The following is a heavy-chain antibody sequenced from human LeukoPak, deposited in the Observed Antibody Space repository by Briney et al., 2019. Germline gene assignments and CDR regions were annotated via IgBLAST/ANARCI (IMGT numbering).Heavy chain of an antibody. J-gene: IGHJ4*02. CDR2: IKQDGSET. Sequence: GGSLRLSCAASGFTFSNYWMNWVRQAPGKGLEWEANIKQDGSETYYVGSVKGRFTISRDNAKNSLFLQMNSLRAEDTAVYYCARVYSSLWAPSFDYWGQGALVTVSS. V-gene: IGHV3-7*05. D-gene: IGHD3-22*01. CDR3: ARVYSSLWAPSFDY. CDR1: GFTFSNYW.